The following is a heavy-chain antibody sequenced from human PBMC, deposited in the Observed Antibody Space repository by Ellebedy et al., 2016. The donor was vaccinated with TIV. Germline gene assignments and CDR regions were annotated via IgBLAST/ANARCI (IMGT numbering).Heavy chain of an antibody. J-gene: IGHJ4*02. D-gene: IGHD3-22*01. CDR2: IISSSSST. Sequence: GESLKISCAASGFTFSDYYMSWIRLAPGKGQEWVPYIISSSSSTNYADSVKGRFTISRDNAKNSRYLQMNSLRAEDTAVYYCAREDPYYYDSWGQGTLVTVSS. V-gene: IGHV3-11*06. CDR1: GFTFSDYY. CDR3: AREDPYYYDS.